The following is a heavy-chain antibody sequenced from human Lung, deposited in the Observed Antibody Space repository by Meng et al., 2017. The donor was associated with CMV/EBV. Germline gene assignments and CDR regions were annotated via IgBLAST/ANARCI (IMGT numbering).Heavy chain of an antibody. CDR2: IYYSGST. CDR1: GGSISSYY. V-gene: IGHV4-59*01. D-gene: IGHD2-2*01. J-gene: IGHJ6*02. Sequence: SETXSLXCTVSGGSISSYYWSWIRQPPGKGLEWIGYIYYSGSTNYNPSLKSRVTISVDTSKNQFSLKLSSVTAADTAVYYCARNSPAAPHYYYYGMDVWGQETXVTVAS. CDR3: ARNSPAAPHYYYYGMDV.